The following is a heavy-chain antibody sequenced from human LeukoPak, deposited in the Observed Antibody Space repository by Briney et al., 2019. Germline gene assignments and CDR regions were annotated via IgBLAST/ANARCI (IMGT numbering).Heavy chain of an antibody. CDR1: GYTFTRFY. CDR3: ARDPYDASGDYVERYGMDV. CDR2: INSSGGST. J-gene: IGHJ6*02. Sequence: ASVKVSCKASGYTFTRFYIHWVRQAPGQGLEWMGIINSSGGSTNYAQRFQGRVTMTRDTSTSTVNMELSSLRSEDTAVYYCARDPYDASGDYVERYGMDVWGLGTTVTVSS. D-gene: IGHD3-22*01. V-gene: IGHV1-46*01.